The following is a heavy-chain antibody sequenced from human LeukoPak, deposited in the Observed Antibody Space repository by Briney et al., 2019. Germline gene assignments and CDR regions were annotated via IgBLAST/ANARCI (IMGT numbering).Heavy chain of an antibody. D-gene: IGHD5-24*01. J-gene: IGHJ4*02. Sequence: ASVKVSCTASGGTFSSYGISWVRQAPGQGLEWMGGIIPIFGTANYAQKFQGRVTITADESTSTAYMELSSLRSEDTAVYYCASLRDGYNYWGQGTLVTVSS. CDR1: GGTFSSYG. V-gene: IGHV1-69*13. CDR2: IIPIFGTA. CDR3: ASLRDGYNY.